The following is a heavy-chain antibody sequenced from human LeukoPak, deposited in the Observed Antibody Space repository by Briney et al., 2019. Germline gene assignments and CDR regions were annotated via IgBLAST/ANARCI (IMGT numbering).Heavy chain of an antibody. Sequence: SVKVSCKASGGTFSSYAISWVRQAPGQGLEWMGGIIPIFGAANYAQKFQGRVTITADESTSTAYMELSSLRSEDTAVYYCARVGGYSYGYDYWGQGTLVTVSS. D-gene: IGHD5-18*01. CDR1: GGTFSSYA. CDR3: ARVGGYSYGYDY. V-gene: IGHV1-69*13. J-gene: IGHJ4*02. CDR2: IIPIFGAA.